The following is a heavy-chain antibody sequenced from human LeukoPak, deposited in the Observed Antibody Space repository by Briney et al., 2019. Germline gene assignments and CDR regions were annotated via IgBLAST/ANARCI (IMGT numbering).Heavy chain of an antibody. CDR3: TTDLGTYYHGSQRLIPIDY. Sequence: GGSLRLSCVDSGFTFTNAWMSWVRQAPGKGLKWIGRIKSITDGETTNYAEPVRGRFTISRDDSKSAVYLQMNSLKIEDTAVYYCTTDLGTYYHGSQRLIPIDYWGQGTLVTVSS. CDR2: IKSITDGETT. V-gene: IGHV3-15*01. CDR1: GFTFTNAW. D-gene: IGHD3-10*01. J-gene: IGHJ4*02.